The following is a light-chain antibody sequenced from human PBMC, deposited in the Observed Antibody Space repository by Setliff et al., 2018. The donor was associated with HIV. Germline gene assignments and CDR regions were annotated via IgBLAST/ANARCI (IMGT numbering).Light chain of an antibody. CDR2: EVR. CDR1: SSDVGGYSY. J-gene: IGLJ1*01. V-gene: IGLV2-14*01. Sequence: QSVLAQPASVSGSPGQSITISCTGTSSDVGGYSYVSWYQQHPGKAPKLIIYEVRNRPSWVSNRFSGSKSGNTASLTISGLQAEDEADYYCISYATTNTLPFGTGTKVTVL. CDR3: ISYATTNTLP.